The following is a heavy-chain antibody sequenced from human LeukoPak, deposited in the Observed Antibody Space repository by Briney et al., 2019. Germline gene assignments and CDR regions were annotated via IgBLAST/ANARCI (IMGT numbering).Heavy chain of an antibody. CDR3: ARGPTRQYFDS. D-gene: IGHD6-6*01. Sequence: SETLSLTCTVSGGSVSGYYWSWIRQSAGKGLEWIGRIYSSGSTNYNPSLKSRVSMSVDTSKNQFSLKLNSVTAADTAVYYCARGPTRQYFDSWGRGTLVTVSS. CDR1: GGSVSGYY. CDR2: IYSSGST. V-gene: IGHV4-4*07. J-gene: IGHJ4*02.